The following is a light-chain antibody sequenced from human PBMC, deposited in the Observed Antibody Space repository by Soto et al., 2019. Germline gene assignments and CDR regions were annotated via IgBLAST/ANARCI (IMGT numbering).Light chain of an antibody. CDR2: GAS. CDR1: QNVARSN. CDR3: HQYGSSPPYS. V-gene: IGKV3-20*01. Sequence: EIVLTQSPDTLSLSPGERATLSCRATQNVARSNLAWYQHRPGQAPRLLISGASTRAGDPPDRFSGSGSGAEFTLTISRLGPEDFAVYYCHQYGSSPPYSFGQGTRLEI. J-gene: IGKJ2*03.